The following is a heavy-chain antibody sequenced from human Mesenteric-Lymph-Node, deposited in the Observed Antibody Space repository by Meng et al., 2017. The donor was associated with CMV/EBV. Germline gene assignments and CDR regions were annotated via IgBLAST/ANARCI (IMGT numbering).Heavy chain of an antibody. V-gene: IGHV3-7*01. Sequence: GESLKISCAASGFSFSSYWMTWVRQAPGKGLEWVANIKQDGSEEYYVDSVKGRFTISRDNAKKSLYLQMNSLRAEDTAVYYCARDLNNYFDYWGQGTLVTVSS. J-gene: IGHJ4*02. CDR2: IKQDGSEE. CDR3: ARDLNNYFDY. CDR1: GFSFSSYW. D-gene: IGHD2/OR15-2a*01.